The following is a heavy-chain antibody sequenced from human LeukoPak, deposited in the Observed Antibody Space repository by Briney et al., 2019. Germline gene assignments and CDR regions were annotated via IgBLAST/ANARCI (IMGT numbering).Heavy chain of an antibody. CDR3: TRDLMDYDVSTGLHHYYMDV. CDR2: IWYGGSTT. J-gene: IGHJ6*02. Sequence: SGGSLRLSCAASGFTFSNYGMHWVRQAPGKGLEWMALIWYGGSTTFYADSVKGRFTISRDNAKNTLFLQMNTLRVEDTAVYYCTRDLMDYDVSTGLHHYYMDVWGQGTTVTVSS. D-gene: IGHD3-9*01. V-gene: IGHV3-33*01. CDR1: GFTFSNYG.